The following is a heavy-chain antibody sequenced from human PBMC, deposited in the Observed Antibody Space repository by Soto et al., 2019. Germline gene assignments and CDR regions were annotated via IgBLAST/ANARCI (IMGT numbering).Heavy chain of an antibody. Sequence: QVQLQQWGAGLLKPSETLSLTCAVYGGSFSGYYWSWIRQPPGKGLEWIGEINHSGSTNYNPSLKSRVTISVDTSKNQFSLKLSSVTAADTAVYYCARGNRNDGGGFDYWGQGTLVTVSS. J-gene: IGHJ4*02. V-gene: IGHV4-34*01. D-gene: IGHD1-1*01. CDR1: GGSFSGYY. CDR3: ARGNRNDGGGFDY. CDR2: INHSGST.